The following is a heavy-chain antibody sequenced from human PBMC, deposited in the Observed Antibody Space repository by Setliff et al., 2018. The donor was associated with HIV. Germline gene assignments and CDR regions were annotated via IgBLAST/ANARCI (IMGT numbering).Heavy chain of an antibody. CDR3: ARDHCSSSGCYEYSYYGMDV. J-gene: IGHJ6*02. Sequence: GASVKVSCKASGYTFTGYYMHWVRQATGQGLEWMGWINPNSGVTTYAQKFQGRVTMTRDTSISTAYMEVSRLRSDETAVYYWARDHCSSSGCYEYSYYGMDVWGQGTTVTVSS. CDR1: GYTFTGYY. V-gene: IGHV1-2*02. CDR2: INPNSGVT. D-gene: IGHD2-2*01.